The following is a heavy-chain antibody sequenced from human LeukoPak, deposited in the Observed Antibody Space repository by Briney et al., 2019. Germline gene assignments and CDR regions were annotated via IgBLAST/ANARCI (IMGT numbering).Heavy chain of an antibody. J-gene: IGHJ4*02. CDR2: LNEDGGIT. CDR3: TRDIGGRSAY. D-gene: IGHD3-16*01. Sequence: TGGSLRLSCEGSGYSFSSFWMHWVRQAPGEGLVWVSRLNEDGGITNYADFAKRRFTISRDNARNTLYLQMNSLSADDTAVYYCTRDIGGRSAYWGQGALVTVSS. V-gene: IGHV3-74*01. CDR1: GYSFSSFW.